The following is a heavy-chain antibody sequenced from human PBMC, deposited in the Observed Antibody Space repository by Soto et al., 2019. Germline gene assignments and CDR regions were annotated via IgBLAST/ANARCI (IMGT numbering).Heavy chain of an antibody. CDR2: ISYDGSNK. CDR3: ATASCSSGRSFDI. CDR1: GFTFSSYA. D-gene: IGHD6-19*01. J-gene: IGHJ3*02. V-gene: IGHV3-30-3*01. Sequence: QVQLVESGGGVVQPGRSLRLSCAASGFTFSSYAMHWVRQAPGKGLEWVAVISYDGSNKYYADSVKGRFTISRNNSKNTLYLPMNSLRAADTAVYYCATASCSSGRSFDIWGQGTMVTVSS.